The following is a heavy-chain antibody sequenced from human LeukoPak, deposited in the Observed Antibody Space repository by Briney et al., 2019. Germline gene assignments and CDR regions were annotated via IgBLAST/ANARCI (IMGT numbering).Heavy chain of an antibody. CDR1: GFTFSSYE. D-gene: IGHD3-10*01. J-gene: IGHJ6*02. CDR3: AKDLKSMVRGACMDA. V-gene: IGHV3-48*03. Sequence: GGSLRLSCAASGFTFSSYEMNWVRQAPGKGLEWVSYISSSGSPTYYADSVKGRFTISSDNSKNTLFLQMNSLRAEDTAVYYCAKDLKSMVRGACMDAWGQGTTVTVSS. CDR2: ISSSGSPT.